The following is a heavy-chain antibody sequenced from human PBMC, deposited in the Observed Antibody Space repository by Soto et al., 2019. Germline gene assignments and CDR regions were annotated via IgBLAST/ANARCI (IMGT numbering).Heavy chain of an antibody. V-gene: IGHV1-18*01. J-gene: IGHJ4*02. Sequence: ASVKVSCKASGYTFTSYGISWVRQAPGQGLEWMGWISAYNGNTNYAQKLQGRVTMTTDTSTSTAYMELRSLRSDDPAAYYCARDRRYRSLSPYVTAAAYWGQRPLVSLST. CDR3: ARDRRYRSLSPYVTAAAY. CDR1: GYTFTSYG. D-gene: IGHD6-6*01. CDR2: ISAYNGNT.